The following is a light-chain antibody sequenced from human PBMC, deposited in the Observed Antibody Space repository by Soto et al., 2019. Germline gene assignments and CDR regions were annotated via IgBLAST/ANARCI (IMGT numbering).Light chain of an antibody. J-gene: IGLJ1*01. Sequence: QSALAQPPSASGTPGQRVTISCSGSDSNIGRNVVYWYQQLPGTAPKLLVYRSDQRPSGVPDRFSGSKSDTSASLAISGLRPDDEAVYFCAVWADSLSGRYVFGTWTKVTVL. V-gene: IGLV1-47*01. CDR2: RSD. CDR3: AVWADSLSGRYV. CDR1: DSNIGRNV.